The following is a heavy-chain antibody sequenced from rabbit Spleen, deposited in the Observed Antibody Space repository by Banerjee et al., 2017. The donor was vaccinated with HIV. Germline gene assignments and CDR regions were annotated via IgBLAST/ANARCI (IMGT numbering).Heavy chain of an antibody. CDR2: IYAGKGDT. Sequence: QLVESGGGLVQPGGSLKLSCKASEFDCSNYYLSWVRQAPGKGLEWIGIIYAGKGDTDYARWVNRRFTISSDNAQNTVDLKMTSLTAADTATYFCARAIVPWLGLTRLDLWGPGSLVTVS. D-gene: IGHD3-1*01. CDR1: EFDCSNYY. V-gene: IGHV1S7*01. J-gene: IGHJ3*01. CDR3: ARAIVPWLGLTRLDL.